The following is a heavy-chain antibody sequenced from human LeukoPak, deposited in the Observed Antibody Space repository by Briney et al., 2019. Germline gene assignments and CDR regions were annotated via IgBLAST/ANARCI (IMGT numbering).Heavy chain of an antibody. CDR1: GFTFSSYS. CDR3: ARDVGDGYNHQEIDY. V-gene: IGHV3-21*01. D-gene: IGHD5-24*01. J-gene: IGHJ4*02. CDR2: ISSSSSYI. Sequence: GGSLRLSCAASGFTFSSYSMNWVGQAPGKGLEWGSSISSSSSYIYYADSVKGRFTISRDNAKNSLYLQMNSLRAEDTAVYYCARDVGDGYNHQEIDYWGQGTLVTVSS.